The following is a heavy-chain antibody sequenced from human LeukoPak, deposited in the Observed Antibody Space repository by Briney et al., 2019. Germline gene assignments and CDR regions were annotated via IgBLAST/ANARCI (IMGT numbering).Heavy chain of an antibody. Sequence: GGSLRLSCAASGFTFSSYAMHWVRQAPGKGLEWVAVISYDGSNKYYADSVKGRFTISRDNSKNTLYLQMNSLRAEDTAVYYCAKDTNAGGDAFDIWGQGTMVTVSS. J-gene: IGHJ3*02. CDR3: AKDTNAGGDAFDI. CDR2: ISYDGSNK. CDR1: GFTFSSYA. V-gene: IGHV3-30-3*01. D-gene: IGHD2-2*01.